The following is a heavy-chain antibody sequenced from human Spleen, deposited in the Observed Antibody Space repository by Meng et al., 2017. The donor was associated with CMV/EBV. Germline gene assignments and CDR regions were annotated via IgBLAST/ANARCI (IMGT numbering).Heavy chain of an antibody. V-gene: IGHV3-23*01. J-gene: IGHJ6*02. D-gene: IGHD2-21*01. Sequence: GETRKISCADTGFTFQSYAMAWVRQAPGKGLEGVSSISDNARSTYYADSVEGRFTISRDNSENTLYLQMNRLTVEDTAVYYCAKGLERWCYYGGEVWGQGTTVTVSS. CDR2: ISDNARST. CDR1: GFTFQSYA. CDR3: AKGLERWCYYGGEV.